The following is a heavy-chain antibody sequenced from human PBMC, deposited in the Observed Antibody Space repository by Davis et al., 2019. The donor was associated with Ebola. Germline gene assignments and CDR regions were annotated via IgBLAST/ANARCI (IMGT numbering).Heavy chain of an antibody. CDR1: GFTFSDNY. Sequence: GESLKISCVASGFTFSDNYMTWIRQAPGKGLEWVAYISYSGATIYYADSVKGRFTISRDNAKNSLHLQMNSLRVEDTAMYYCVSLLHWGQGARVTVSS. V-gene: IGHV3-11*01. J-gene: IGHJ4*02. CDR2: ISYSGATI. CDR3: VSLLH.